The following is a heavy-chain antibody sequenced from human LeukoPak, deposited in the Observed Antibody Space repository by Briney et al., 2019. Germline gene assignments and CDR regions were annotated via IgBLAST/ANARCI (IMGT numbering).Heavy chain of an antibody. CDR3: ANSLYFDGRGYQIDY. CDR1: GFSFRNYG. Sequence: GGSLRLSCAASGFSFRNYGMHWVRQAPGKGLEWVAVISDDGSDKYYADSVKGRLTISRDNSKNTLYLQMNSLRAEDTAVYFCANSLYFDGRGYQIDYWGQGTLVTVSS. CDR2: ISDDGSDK. J-gene: IGHJ4*02. V-gene: IGHV3-30*18. D-gene: IGHD3-22*01.